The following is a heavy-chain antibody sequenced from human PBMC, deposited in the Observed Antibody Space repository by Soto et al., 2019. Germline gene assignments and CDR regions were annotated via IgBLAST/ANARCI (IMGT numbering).Heavy chain of an antibody. J-gene: IGHJ6*02. D-gene: IGHD2-15*01. CDR1: GFTFSSYA. CDR2: ISGSGGST. CDR3: AKGLLGNYYYYGMDV. V-gene: IGHV3-23*01. Sequence: PGGSLRLSCAASGFTFSSYAMSWVRQAPGKGLEWVSAISGSGGSTYYADSVKGRFTISRDNSKNTLYLQMNSLRAEDTAVYYCAKGLLGNYYYYGMDVWGQGTTVTVSS.